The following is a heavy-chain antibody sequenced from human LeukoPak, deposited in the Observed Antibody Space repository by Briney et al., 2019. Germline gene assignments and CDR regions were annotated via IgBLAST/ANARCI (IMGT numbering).Heavy chain of an antibody. Sequence: GGSLRLSCAAYGFTFSSYAMSLVRQAPGKGLEWVSAISGSGANTYYADSVKGRFTISRDNSKNTLYLQMNSLRAEDTAVYYCAKTRGDYGDRWGQGTLVTVSS. D-gene: IGHD4-17*01. V-gene: IGHV3-23*01. CDR1: GFTFSSYA. CDR2: ISGSGANT. J-gene: IGHJ5*02. CDR3: AKTRGDYGDR.